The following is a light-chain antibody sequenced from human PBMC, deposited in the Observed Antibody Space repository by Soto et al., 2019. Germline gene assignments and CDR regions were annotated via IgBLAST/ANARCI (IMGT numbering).Light chain of an antibody. CDR1: QTIRKS. CDR3: QQSYSTPWT. Sequence: IQLTQSPSSLSASIGYRFTITCLASQTIRKSLNWYQQKPETATKLIIFGSSSLQSGVPSRLSASGSGKEFTLTIKSLQPEDFATYHCQQSYSTPWTFGQGTKVDIK. V-gene: IGKV1-39*01. CDR2: GSS. J-gene: IGKJ1*01.